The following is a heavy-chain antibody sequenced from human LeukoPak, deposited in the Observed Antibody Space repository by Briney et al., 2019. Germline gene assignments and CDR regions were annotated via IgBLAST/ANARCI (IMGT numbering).Heavy chain of an antibody. CDR1: GFTFSSYW. J-gene: IGHJ3*02. D-gene: IGHD1-26*01. CDR2: ISYDGSNK. CDR3: AKGSGSYPYAFDI. V-gene: IGHV3-30*18. Sequence: GGSLRLSCAASGFTFSSYWMHWVRQAPGKGLEWVAVISYDGSNKYYADSVKGRFTISRDNSKNTLYLQMNSLRAEDTAVYYCAKGSGSYPYAFDIWGQGTMVTVSS.